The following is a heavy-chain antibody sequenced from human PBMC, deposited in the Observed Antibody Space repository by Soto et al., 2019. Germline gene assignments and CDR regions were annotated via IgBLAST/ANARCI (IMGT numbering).Heavy chain of an antibody. CDR2: ITNTGVAT. V-gene: IGHV3-23*01. CDR3: AKGQEYGDFRTNWFGP. CDR1: GFAFSRHA. D-gene: IGHD2-21*02. Sequence: EVQLLESGGGLVQPGGFLRLSCVDSGFAFSRHAMSWIRQAPGKGLEWVSTITNTGVATYYADSVKGRFTISRDNFQNTLYLHMSSLRAEDTAMYYCAKGQEYGDFRTNWFGPWGQGALVTVSS. J-gene: IGHJ5*01.